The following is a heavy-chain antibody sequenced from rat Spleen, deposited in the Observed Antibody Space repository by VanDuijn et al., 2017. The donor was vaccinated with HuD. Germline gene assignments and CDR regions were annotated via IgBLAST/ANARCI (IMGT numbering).Heavy chain of an antibody. V-gene: IGHV5-29*01. J-gene: IGHJ2*01. CDR3: TREWGLYYYSGDGYFDY. CDR2: ISYDGSTT. CDR1: GFTFSDYG. Sequence: EVQLVESGGGLVQPGKSLKLSCAASGFTFSDYGMAWVRQAPTKGLEWVATISYDGSTTYYRDSMKGRFTISRDNAKSTLYLQMNSLRSEDTATYYCTREWGLYYYSGDGYFDYWGQGVMVTVSS. D-gene: IGHD1-1*01.